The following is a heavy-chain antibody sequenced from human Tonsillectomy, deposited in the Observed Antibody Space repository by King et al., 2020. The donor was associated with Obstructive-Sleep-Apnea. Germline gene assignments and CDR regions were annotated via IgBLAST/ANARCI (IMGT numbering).Heavy chain of an antibody. Sequence: QLQESGPGLVKPSETLSLTCTVSGSSISSTYYWGWTRQPPGKGLEWIGSVYRSGSTYYNPTLNSRVTISIDTSKSQFSLKLTSLTAADTAVYYCAKEYSKGRYFFDSWGQGTLVTVSS. CDR2: VYRSGST. V-gene: IGHV4-38-2*02. D-gene: IGHD5-18*01. CDR3: AKEYSKGRYFFDS. J-gene: IGHJ4*02. CDR1: GSSISSTYY.